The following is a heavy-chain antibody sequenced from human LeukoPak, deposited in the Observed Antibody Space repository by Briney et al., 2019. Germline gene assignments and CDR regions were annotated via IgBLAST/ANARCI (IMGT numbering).Heavy chain of an antibody. D-gene: IGHD4-17*01. V-gene: IGHV4-31*03. Sequence: SETLSLTCTVSGGSISSGGYYWSWIRQHPGKGLEWIGYIYYSGSTYYNPSLKSRVTISVDTSKNQFSLKLSSVTAADTAVSYCARSGGDYPAYLCMDVWGQGTTVTVSS. CDR3: ARSGGDYPAYLCMDV. CDR1: GGSISSGGYY. CDR2: IYYSGST. J-gene: IGHJ6*02.